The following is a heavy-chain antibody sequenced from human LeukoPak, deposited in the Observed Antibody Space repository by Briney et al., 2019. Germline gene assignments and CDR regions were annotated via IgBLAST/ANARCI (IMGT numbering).Heavy chain of an antibody. J-gene: IGHJ4*02. D-gene: IGHD3-22*01. CDR1: GYTFTSYG. Sequence: GASVKVSCKASGYTFTSYGISWVRQAPGQGLEWMGWISAYNGNTNYAQKPQGRVTMTTDTSTSTAYMELRSLRSDDTALYYCARGGVENYYDSSGYYYFDYWGQGTLVTVSS. CDR3: ARGGVENYYDSSGYYYFDY. CDR2: ISAYNGNT. V-gene: IGHV1-18*01.